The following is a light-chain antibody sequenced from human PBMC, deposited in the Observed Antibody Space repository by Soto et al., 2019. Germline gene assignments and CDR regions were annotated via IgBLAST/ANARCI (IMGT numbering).Light chain of an antibody. CDR1: SSDVGGYNY. CDR2: DVN. J-gene: IGLJ1*01. CDR3: CSYAGSYTLV. Sequence: QSALTQPRSVSGSPGQSVTISCTGTSSDVGGYNYVSWYQQHPGKASKLMIYDVNKRPSGVPDRFSGSKSGNTASLTISGLQAEDEADYYCCSYAGSYTLVFGTGTKLTVL. V-gene: IGLV2-11*01.